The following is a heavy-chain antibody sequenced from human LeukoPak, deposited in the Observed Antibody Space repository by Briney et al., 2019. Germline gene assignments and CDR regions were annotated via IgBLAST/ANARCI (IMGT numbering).Heavy chain of an antibody. D-gene: IGHD4-17*01. J-gene: IGHJ5*02. CDR3: ARDGGNDYGLS. CDR2: IYYSGST. CDR1: GIIVSNNY. V-gene: IGHV4-39*07. Sequence: GSLRLSCAASGIIVSNNYMSWVRRPSGKGLEWIGSIYYSGSTYYNPSLKSRVTISVDTSKNQFSLKLSSVTAADTAVYYCARDGGNDYGLSWGQGTLVTVSS.